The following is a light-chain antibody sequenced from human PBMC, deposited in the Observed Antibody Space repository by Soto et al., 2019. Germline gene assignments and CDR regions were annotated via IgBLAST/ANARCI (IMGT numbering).Light chain of an antibody. V-gene: IGKV3-20*01. CDR2: GAS. J-gene: IGKJ3*01. Sequence: EIVLTQSPGTLSLSPGEGATLSCRASQSVSSSYLAWYQQKPGQAPRLLIYGASSRANGIPDRFSGSGSGTDFTLTISRLEPEDFAVYYCQQYGSPPLFTFGPGTKVDMK. CDR3: QQYGSPPLFT. CDR1: QSVSSSY.